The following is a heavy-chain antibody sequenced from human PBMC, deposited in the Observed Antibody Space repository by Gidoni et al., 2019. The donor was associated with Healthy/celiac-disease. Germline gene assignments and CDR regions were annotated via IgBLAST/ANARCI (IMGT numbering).Heavy chain of an antibody. V-gene: IGHV3-64D*09. J-gene: IGHJ3*02. D-gene: IGHD6-6*01. CDR3: VKEGAYSSSADDAFDI. CDR1: GLTLSSYA. Sequence: EVQLVESGGGLVQPGGSLRLSCSASGLTLSSYAMHWVRQAPGKGLEYVSAISSNGGSTYYADSVKGRFTISRDNSKNTLYLQMSSLRAEDTAVYYCVKEGAYSSSADDAFDIWGQGTMVTVSS. CDR2: ISSNGGST.